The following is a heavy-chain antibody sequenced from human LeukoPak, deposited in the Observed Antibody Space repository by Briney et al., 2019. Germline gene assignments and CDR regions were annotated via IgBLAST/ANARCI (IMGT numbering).Heavy chain of an antibody. CDR2: IYYSGST. CDR1: GGSISSSSYY. J-gene: IGHJ5*02. V-gene: IGHV4-39*07. D-gene: IGHD3-10*01. Sequence: SETLSLTCTVSGGSISSSSYYWGWIRQPPGKGLEWIGSIYYSGSTYYNPSLKSRVTISVDTSKNQFSLKLSSVTAADTAVYYCARDRHGSGSRLDPWGQGTLVTVSS. CDR3: ARDRHGSGSRLDP.